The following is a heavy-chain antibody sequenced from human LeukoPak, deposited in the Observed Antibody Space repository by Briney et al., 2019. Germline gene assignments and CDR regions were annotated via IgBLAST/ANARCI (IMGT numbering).Heavy chain of an antibody. J-gene: IGHJ6*03. CDR1: GYSFTSYW. V-gene: IGHV5-51*01. D-gene: IGHD6-19*01. CDR2: IHPGDSDT. Sequence: GESLKISCKGSGYSFTSYWIGCVRQMPGKGLEWMGIIHPGDSDTRCSPSFQGQVTISADKSISTAYLQWSSLKASDTAIYYCARAGTYYYYHMDVWGKGTTVTVFS. CDR3: ARAGTYYYYHMDV.